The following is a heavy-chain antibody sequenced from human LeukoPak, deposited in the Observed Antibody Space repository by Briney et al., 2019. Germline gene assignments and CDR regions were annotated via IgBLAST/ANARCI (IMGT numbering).Heavy chain of an antibody. D-gene: IGHD2-2*01. CDR1: GFTFSSYS. CDR3: ARDTDCSSTSCYVNALDY. Sequence: GGSLRLFCAASGFTFSSYSMNWVRQAPGRGLEWVSSISSSSSYIYYADSEKGRFTIYRDNAKNSLYLQMSSLRAEDTAVYYCARDTDCSSTSCYVNALDYWGQGTLVTVSS. CDR2: ISSSSSYI. J-gene: IGHJ4*02. V-gene: IGHV3-21*01.